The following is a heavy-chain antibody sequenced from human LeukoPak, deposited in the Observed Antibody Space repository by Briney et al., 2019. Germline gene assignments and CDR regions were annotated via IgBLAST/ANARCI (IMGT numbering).Heavy chain of an antibody. D-gene: IGHD6-19*01. CDR3: ERDPSIAVAGSP. J-gene: IGHJ4*02. CDR1: GFTVSSSY. CDR2: IYSSGNT. Sequence: GSLRLSCAAAGFTVSSSYMWWVRQAPGKGLEWVSVIYSSGNTYYADSVKGRFTISRDNVKNTLYLQMNSLRAEDTAVYYCERDPSIAVAGSPWGEGTLVTVSS. V-gene: IGHV3-53*01.